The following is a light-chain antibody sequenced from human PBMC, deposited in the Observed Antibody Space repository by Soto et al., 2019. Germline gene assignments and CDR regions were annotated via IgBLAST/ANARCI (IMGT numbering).Light chain of an antibody. J-gene: IGKJ3*01. V-gene: IGKV3-20*01. Sequence: EIVLTQSPGTQSLSPGERATLSCRASQSDYINSLAWYQQKPGQPPRLLIYGAATRASDVPDRFSGSGSGADFALTITRLEPEDFAVYYCQQYGASPLSFGPGTRVD. CDR1: QSDYINS. CDR2: GAA. CDR3: QQYGASPLS.